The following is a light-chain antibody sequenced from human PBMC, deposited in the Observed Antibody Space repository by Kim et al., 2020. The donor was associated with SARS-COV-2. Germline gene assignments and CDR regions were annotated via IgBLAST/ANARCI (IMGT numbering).Light chain of an antibody. CDR1: QRISSNY. CDR3: HQYIRSPYS. J-gene: IGKJ2*03. CDR2: DAS. V-gene: IGKV3-20*01. Sequence: LSPGERATLSCRANQRISSNYLAWYQHKPGQSPRLLIHDASNRATGIPERFSGSGSGTDFTLTISRLEPEDFAVYYCHQYIRSPYSFGQGTKLEIK.